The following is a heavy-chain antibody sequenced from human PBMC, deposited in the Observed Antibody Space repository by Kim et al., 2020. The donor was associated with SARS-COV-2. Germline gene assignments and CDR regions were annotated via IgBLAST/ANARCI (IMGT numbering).Heavy chain of an antibody. J-gene: IGHJ4*02. D-gene: IGHD6-19*01. CDR2: IKFDGTEI. CDR1: GFVFSSYW. CDR3: ARARTVAGY. Sequence: GGSLRLSCAASGFVFSSYWMSWLRQTQGKGLEWVANIKFDGTEIHYPDSVKGRFIISRDNTKHSLYLQMNSLRVYYSAIYYCARARTVAGYWGPGTRVIV. V-gene: IGHV3-7*01.